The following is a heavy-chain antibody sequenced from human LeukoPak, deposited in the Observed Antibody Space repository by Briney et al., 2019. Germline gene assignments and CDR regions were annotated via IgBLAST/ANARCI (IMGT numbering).Heavy chain of an antibody. CDR3: AREVNREYLDY. CDR2: IYTSGST. CDR1: GGSISSGSYY. D-gene: IGHD1-14*01. Sequence: SETLSLTCTVSGGSISSGSYYWSWIRQPAGKGLEWIGRIYTSGSTNYNPSLKSRVTISVDTSKNQFSLKLSSVTAADTAVYYCAREVNREYLDYWGQGTPVTVSS. J-gene: IGHJ4*02. V-gene: IGHV4-61*02.